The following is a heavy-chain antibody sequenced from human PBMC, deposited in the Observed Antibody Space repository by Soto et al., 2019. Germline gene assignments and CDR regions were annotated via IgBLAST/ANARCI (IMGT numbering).Heavy chain of an antibody. CDR3: AIPPPYGDYVTDY. D-gene: IGHD4-17*01. Sequence: VQLVESGGGLVQPGGSLRLSCAASGFTFSDHSMDWVRQAPGKGLEWVGRIRNKANSYTTEYAASVKGRFTISRDDSKKSGYLQMNSLKSDDTAVYYCAIPPPYGDYVTDYWGQGTLVTVSS. V-gene: IGHV3-72*01. CDR2: IRNKANSYTT. CDR1: GFTFSDHS. J-gene: IGHJ4*02.